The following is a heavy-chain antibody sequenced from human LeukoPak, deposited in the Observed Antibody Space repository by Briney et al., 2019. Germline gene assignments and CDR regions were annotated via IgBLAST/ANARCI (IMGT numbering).Heavy chain of an antibody. D-gene: IGHD5-18*01. CDR1: GGSISSYY. J-gene: IGHJ4*02. V-gene: IGHV4-59*01. CDR2: IYYSGST. CDR3: AGSQGGYSYGIVDY. Sequence: SETLSLTCTVSGGSISSYYWSWIRQPPGKGLEWIGYIYYSGSTNYNPSLKSRVTISVDTSKNQFSLKLSSVTAADTAVYYCAGSQGGYSYGIVDYWGQGTLVTVSS.